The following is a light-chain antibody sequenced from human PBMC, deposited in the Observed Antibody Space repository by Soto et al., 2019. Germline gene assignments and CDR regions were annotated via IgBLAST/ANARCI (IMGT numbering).Light chain of an antibody. CDR1: QSISNW. Sequence: DIRMTQSPSTLPASVGDRVTITCRASQSISNWLAWYQRKPGKAPKLLIYDASSLESGVPSRFSGSGSGTDFTLTISSLQPDDFASYYCQQYNTYWTFGQGTKVDIK. CDR2: DAS. V-gene: IGKV1-5*01. CDR3: QQYNTYWT. J-gene: IGKJ1*01.